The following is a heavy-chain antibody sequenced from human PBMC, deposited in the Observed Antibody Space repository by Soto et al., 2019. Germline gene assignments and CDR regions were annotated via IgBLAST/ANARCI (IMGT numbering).Heavy chain of an antibody. Sequence: GASVKVSCKASGGTFSSYTISWVRQAPGQGLEWMGRIIPILGIANYAQKFQGRVTITADKSTSTAYMELSSLRSEDTAVYYCAGRPNRYYDILTGPSLDWFDPWGQGTLVTVSS. CDR1: GGTFSSYT. D-gene: IGHD3-9*01. V-gene: IGHV1-69*02. CDR3: AGRPNRYYDILTGPSLDWFDP. CDR2: IIPILGIA. J-gene: IGHJ5*02.